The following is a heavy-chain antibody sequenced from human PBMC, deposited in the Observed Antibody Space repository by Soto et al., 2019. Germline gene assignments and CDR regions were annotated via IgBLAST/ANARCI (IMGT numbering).Heavy chain of an antibody. V-gene: IGHV3-7*04. CDR3: ARGAAAGRGGDY. CDR2: ITQDGSDK. J-gene: IGHJ4*02. Sequence: EVQLVESGGGLVQPGGSLRLSCAASGFTFSNYWMYWVRQAPGKGLEWVATITQDGSDKYYVDSVKGRFTISRDNSKNSLYVERSSRRGEDMDVYSCARGAAAGRGGDYGGQGTLVSVSS. CDR1: GFTFSNYW. D-gene: IGHD6-25*01.